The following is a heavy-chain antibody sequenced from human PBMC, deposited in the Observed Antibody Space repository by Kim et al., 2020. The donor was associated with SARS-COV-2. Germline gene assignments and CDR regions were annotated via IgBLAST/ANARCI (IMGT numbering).Heavy chain of an antibody. D-gene: IGHD3-22*01. J-gene: IGHJ4*02. CDR3: ARDRGERITMIVPDY. V-gene: IGHV3-33*08. CDR1: GFTFSSYG. Sequence: GGSLRLSCAASGFTFSSYGMHWVRQAPGKGLEWVAVIWYDGSNKYYADSVKGRFTISRDNSKNTLYLQMNSLRAEDTAVYYCARDRGERITMIVPDYWGQGTLVTVSS. CDR2: IWYDGSNK.